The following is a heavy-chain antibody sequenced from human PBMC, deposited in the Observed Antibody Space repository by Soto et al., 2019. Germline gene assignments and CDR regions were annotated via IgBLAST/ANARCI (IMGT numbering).Heavy chain of an antibody. J-gene: IGHJ5*02. D-gene: IGHD2-8*02. CDR2: IFHDGNT. CDR1: GASIGSGNW. Sequence: SETLSLTCAVSGASIGSGNWWSWVRQPPGKGLEWIAEIFHDGNTNYNPSLKSRVTISVDKSQNQFSLNVNSVTAADTAVYYCARHEGWTGPDQWGQGTLVTVSS. CDR3: ARHEGWTGPDQ. V-gene: IGHV4-4*02.